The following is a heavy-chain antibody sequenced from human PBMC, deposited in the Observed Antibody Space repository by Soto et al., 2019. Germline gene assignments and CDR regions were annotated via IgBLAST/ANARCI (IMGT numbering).Heavy chain of an antibody. CDR3: AKDRGWYSGTSDY. CDR1: GFTLSSFG. CDR2: ISYDGRDT. D-gene: IGHD1-26*01. V-gene: IGHV3-30*18. Sequence: QVQLVESGGGVVEPGRSRRLSCATSGFTLSSFGMHWVRQAPGKGLEWVALISYDGRDTYYADSVEGRFTISRDNRKSTLYLEMNSLRPEDTAVYYCAKDRGWYSGTSDYWGQGALVTVSS. J-gene: IGHJ4*02.